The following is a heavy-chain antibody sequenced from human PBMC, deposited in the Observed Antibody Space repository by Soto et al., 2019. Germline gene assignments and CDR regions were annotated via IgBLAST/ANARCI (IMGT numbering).Heavy chain of an antibody. CDR1: GYNFISRA. CDR3: ARENKAPPLFFYYYGVDV. Sequence: ASVKVSCKASGYNFISRAVHWLRRAPGQRLEWMGRINSFNGDTHYSQKFQDRVTITRGTSASTVFMELDSLTSEDTATYYCARENKAPPLFFYYYGVDVWGQGTTVTVSS. CDR2: INSFNGDT. V-gene: IGHV1-3*01. J-gene: IGHJ6*02. D-gene: IGHD3-10*02.